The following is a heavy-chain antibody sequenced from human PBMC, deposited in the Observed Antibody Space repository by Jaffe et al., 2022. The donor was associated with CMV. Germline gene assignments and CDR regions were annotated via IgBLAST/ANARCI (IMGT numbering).Heavy chain of an antibody. Sequence: QVQLVESGGGLVKPGGSLRLSCAASGFTFSDYYMSWIRQAPGKGLEWVSYISSSGSTIYYADSVKGRFTISRDNAKNSLYLQMNSLRAEDTAVYYCARGGDSTYYDFWSAKTIYYYYGMDVWGQGTTVTVSS. J-gene: IGHJ6*02. CDR2: ISSSGSTI. CDR3: ARGGDSTYYDFWSAKTIYYYYGMDV. CDR1: GFTFSDYY. D-gene: IGHD3-3*01. V-gene: IGHV3-11*01.